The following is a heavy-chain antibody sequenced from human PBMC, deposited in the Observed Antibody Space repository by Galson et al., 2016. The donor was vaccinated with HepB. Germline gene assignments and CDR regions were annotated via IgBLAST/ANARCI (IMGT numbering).Heavy chain of an antibody. J-gene: IGHJ4*02. D-gene: IGHD2-15*01. Sequence: SVKVSCKASGYTFTSYDINWVRQATGQGLEWMGWISAYNGDTSYAQKLQGRVTMTTDTSTSTAYMELRSLKSVDTAVYYCAIDETYCSGGSCYDGQLLDYWGQGTLVTVSS. CDR2: ISAYNGDT. V-gene: IGHV1-18*01. CDR3: AIDETYCSGGSCYDGQLLDY. CDR1: GYTFTSYD.